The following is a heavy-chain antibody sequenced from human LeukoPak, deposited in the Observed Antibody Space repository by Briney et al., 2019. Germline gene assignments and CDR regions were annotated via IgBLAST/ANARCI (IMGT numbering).Heavy chain of an antibody. D-gene: IGHD3-22*01. J-gene: IGHJ4*02. V-gene: IGHV1-69*13. Sequence: SVKVSCKASGGTFSSYAISWVRQAPGQGLEWMGGIIPILGTANYAQKFQGRVTITADESTSTAYMELSSLRSEDTAVYYRAKDAYRDYYDSSGYYYAGGIDYWGQGTLVTVSS. CDR3: AKDAYRDYYDSSGYYYAGGIDY. CDR2: IIPILGTA. CDR1: GGTFSSYA.